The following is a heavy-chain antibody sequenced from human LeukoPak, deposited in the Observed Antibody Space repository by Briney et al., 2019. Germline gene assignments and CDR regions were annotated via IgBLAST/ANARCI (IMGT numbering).Heavy chain of an antibody. J-gene: IGHJ4*02. CDR1: GFTFSDYY. V-gene: IGHV3-11*01. D-gene: IGHD1-26*01. CDR3: ARGGSSPSYYFDY. Sequence: GGSLRLSCAASGFTFSDYYMGWIRQAPGKGLERVSYISSSGSTIYYADSVKGRFTISRDNAKNSLYLQMNSLRAEDTAVYYCARGGSSPSYYFDYWGQGTLVTVSS. CDR2: ISSSGSTI.